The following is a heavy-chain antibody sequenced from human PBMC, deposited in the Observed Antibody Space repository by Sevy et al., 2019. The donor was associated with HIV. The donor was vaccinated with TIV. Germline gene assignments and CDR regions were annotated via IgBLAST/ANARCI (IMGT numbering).Heavy chain of an antibody. CDR1: GVSISSYY. CDR3: ARAYDSKSSTFDY. J-gene: IGHJ4*02. D-gene: IGHD3-22*01. Sequence: SETLSITCTVSGVSISSYYWTWIRQPPGKGLEWIGYMSYSGRTNYNPSLKSRVTISVDTSKNQFSLKLSSVTAADTAVYYCARAYDSKSSTFDYWGQGILVTVSS. CDR2: MSYSGRT. V-gene: IGHV4-59*01.